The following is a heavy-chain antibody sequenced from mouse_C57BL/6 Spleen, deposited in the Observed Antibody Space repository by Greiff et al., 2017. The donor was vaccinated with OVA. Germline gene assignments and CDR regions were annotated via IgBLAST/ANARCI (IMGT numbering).Heavy chain of an antibody. D-gene: IGHD1-1*01. J-gene: IGHJ4*01. Sequence: VQLQQSGAELVRPGASVKLSCKASGYTLTDYYINWVKQRPGQGLEWIARIYPGSGNTYYNEKFKGKATLTAEKSSSTAYMQLSSLTSEDSAVYFCARDGSSYVDYAMDYWGQGTSVTVSS. CDR2: IYPGSGNT. CDR3: ARDGSSYVDYAMDY. CDR1: GYTLTDYY. V-gene: IGHV1-76*01.